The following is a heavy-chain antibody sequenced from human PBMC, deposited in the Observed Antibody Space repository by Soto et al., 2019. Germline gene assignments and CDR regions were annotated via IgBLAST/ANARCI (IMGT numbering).Heavy chain of an antibody. D-gene: IGHD3-22*01. CDR3: ASTNYYDSSGYYRYYGMDV. J-gene: IGHJ6*02. CDR1: GYSFTSYW. V-gene: IGHV5-10-1*01. Sequence: LGESLKISCKGSGYSFTSYWISWVRQMPGKGLEWMRRIDPSDSYTNYSPSFQGHVTISADKSISTAYLQWSSPKASDTAMYYCASTNYYDSSGYYRYYGMDVWGQGTTVTVSS. CDR2: IDPSDSYT.